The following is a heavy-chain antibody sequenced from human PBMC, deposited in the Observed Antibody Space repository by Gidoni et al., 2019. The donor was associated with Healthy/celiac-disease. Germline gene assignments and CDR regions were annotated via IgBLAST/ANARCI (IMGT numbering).Heavy chain of an antibody. CDR3: AIAVAFSAAFDI. V-gene: IGHV3-66*01. D-gene: IGHD6-19*01. Sequence: EVQLVESGGGLVQPGGSLSLSCAASGFTVSSNYMSWVRQGPGKGLEWVSVIYSGGSTYYADSVKGRFTISRDNSKNTLYLQMNSLRAEDTAVYYCAIAVAFSAAFDIWGQGTMVTVSS. J-gene: IGHJ3*02. CDR2: IYSGGST. CDR1: GFTVSSNY.